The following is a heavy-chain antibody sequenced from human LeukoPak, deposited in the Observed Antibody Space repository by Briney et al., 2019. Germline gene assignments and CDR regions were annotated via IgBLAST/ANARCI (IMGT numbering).Heavy chain of an antibody. CDR2: ISSSSSYI. V-gene: IGHV3-21*01. Sequence: GGSLRLSCAASGFTFSSYSMNWVRQAPGKGLEWVSSISSSSSYIYYADSVKGRFTISRDNAKNSLYLQMNSLRDEDTAVYYCARAPHYYGSGSFYPDYWGRGTLVTVSS. D-gene: IGHD3-10*01. CDR3: ARAPHYYGSGSFYPDY. J-gene: IGHJ4*02. CDR1: GFTFSSYS.